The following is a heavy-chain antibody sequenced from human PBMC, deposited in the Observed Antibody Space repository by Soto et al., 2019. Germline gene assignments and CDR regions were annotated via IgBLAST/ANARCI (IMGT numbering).Heavy chain of an antibody. CDR3: AKDPQCRSYFESAGNYSE. Sequence: EVQLLESGGGLVQPGGSLRLTCVGSGFTFRNQDMRWVRQAPGKGLEWVSGISGRGGATYYADAVKGRFTISRDNSKNTLYLQMHNLRANDAAVYYCAKDPQCRSYFESAGNYSEWGQGTLVTVSS. D-gene: IGHD3-10*01. V-gene: IGHV3-23*01. CDR1: GFTFRNQD. J-gene: IGHJ4*02. CDR2: ISGRGGAT.